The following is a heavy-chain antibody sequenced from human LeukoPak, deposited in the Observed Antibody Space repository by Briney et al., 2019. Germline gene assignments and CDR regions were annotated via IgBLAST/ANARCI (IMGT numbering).Heavy chain of an antibody. CDR2: IWYDGSNK. V-gene: IGHV3-33*01. J-gene: IGHJ4*02. D-gene: IGHD3-22*01. Sequence: GGSLRLSCAASGFTFSNYGMHWVRQAPGKGLEWVAVIWYDGSNKYYADSVKGRFTISRDNSKNTLYLQMNNLRAEDTAVYYCASGRRDSRGYYYFDYWGQGTLVTVSS. CDR3: ASGRRDSRGYYYFDY. CDR1: GFTFSNYG.